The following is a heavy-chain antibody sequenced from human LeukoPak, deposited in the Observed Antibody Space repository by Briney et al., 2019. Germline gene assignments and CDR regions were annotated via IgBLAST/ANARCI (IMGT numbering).Heavy chain of an antibody. CDR3: ARRPDMTGAFDP. D-gene: IGHD1-14*01. Sequence: GESLKISCKGSGYSFTGYWIDWVRQMPGKGLEWMGIIYPGDSDTRYSPSFQGQVTISADKSINTAYLQWSSLKASDTAMYYCARRPDMTGAFDPWGQGTLVAVSS. CDR1: GYSFTGYW. CDR2: IYPGDSDT. V-gene: IGHV5-51*01. J-gene: IGHJ5*02.